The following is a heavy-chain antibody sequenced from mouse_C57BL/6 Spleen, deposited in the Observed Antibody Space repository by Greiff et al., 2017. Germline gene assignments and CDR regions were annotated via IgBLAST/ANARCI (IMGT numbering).Heavy chain of an antibody. Sequence: VQLQQSGPELVKPGASVKISCKASGYTFTDYYMNWVKQSHGKSLEWIGDINPNNGGTSYNQKFKGKATLTVDKSSSTAYMELRSLTSEDSAVYYCARRGAYWDYFDYWGQGTTLTVSS. D-gene: IGHD2-10*01. CDR1: GYTFTDYY. V-gene: IGHV1-26*01. J-gene: IGHJ2*01. CDR3: ARRGAYWDYFDY. CDR2: INPNNGGT.